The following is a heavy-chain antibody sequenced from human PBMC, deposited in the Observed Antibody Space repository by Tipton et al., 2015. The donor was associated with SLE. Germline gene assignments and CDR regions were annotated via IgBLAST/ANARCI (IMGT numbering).Heavy chain of an antibody. CDR3: ARGGSSDAFDI. Sequence: GLVKPSETLSLTCTVSGGSISNYYWSWIRQPPGKGLELIGYIYYSGSTNYNPSLKSRVTISVDTSKNQFSLKLSSVTAADTAVYYCARGGSSDAFDIWGQGTMVTVSS. CDR1: GGSISNYY. D-gene: IGHD1-26*01. J-gene: IGHJ3*02. V-gene: IGHV4-59*01. CDR2: IYYSGST.